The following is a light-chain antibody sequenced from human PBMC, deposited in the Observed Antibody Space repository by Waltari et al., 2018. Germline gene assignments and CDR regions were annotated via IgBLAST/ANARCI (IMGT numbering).Light chain of an antibody. V-gene: IGLV1-44*01. J-gene: IGLJ1*01. Sequence: QSVLTQPPSASGTPGQRVTISCSGSSSNLGSNTVNWYQQLPGTAPKLLIYSNNQRPSGVPARFSGSKSGTSASLAISGLQSEDEADYYCAAWDDSLNGVFGTGTKVTVL. CDR2: SNN. CDR1: SSNLGSNT. CDR3: AAWDDSLNGV.